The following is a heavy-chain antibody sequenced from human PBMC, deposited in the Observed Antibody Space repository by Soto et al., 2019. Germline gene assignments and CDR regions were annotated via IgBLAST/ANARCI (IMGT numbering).Heavy chain of an antibody. J-gene: IGHJ4*02. D-gene: IGHD5-12*01. CDR3: ARGWLRDPWMY. V-gene: IGHV3-21*01. CDR2: ISASSTYI. Sequence: EVQLVESGGGLVKPGGSLRLSCAASGFIFSSYTMNWVRQAPGKGLEWVSSISASSTYIYYADSLKGRCTISRDNAYNSRYLQMNSLRAEDTAVYYCARGWLRDPWMYWGQGTLVTVSS. CDR1: GFIFSSYT.